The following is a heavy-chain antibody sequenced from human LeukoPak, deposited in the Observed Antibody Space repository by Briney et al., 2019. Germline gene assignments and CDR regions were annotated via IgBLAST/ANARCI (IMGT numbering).Heavy chain of an antibody. V-gene: IGHV1-2*02. J-gene: IGHJ4*02. D-gene: IGHD3-10*01. Sequence: ASVKVSCKASGYTFTGYYMHWVRQAPGQGLEWMGWINPNSGGTNYAQKFQGRVTMTRDTSISTAYMELSRLRSDDTAVYYCASSTYYYGSGSYEVYLNLDYWGQGTLVTVSS. CDR3: ASSTYYYGSGSYEVYLNLDY. CDR2: INPNSGGT. CDR1: GYTFTGYY.